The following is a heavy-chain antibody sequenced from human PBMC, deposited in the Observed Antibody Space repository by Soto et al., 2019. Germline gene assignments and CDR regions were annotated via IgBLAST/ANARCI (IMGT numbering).Heavy chain of an antibody. D-gene: IGHD6-13*01. CDR2: IYYSGST. CDR1: GGSISSGGYY. Sequence: QVQLQESGPGLVKPSQTLSLTCTVSGGSISSGGYYWSWIRQHPGKALEWIGYIYYSGSTYYNPSLKSRVTISVDTSKNQFSLKLSSVTAADTAVYYCAIVRRGDAAGNPLDYWGQGTLVTVSS. J-gene: IGHJ4*02. V-gene: IGHV4-31*03. CDR3: AIVRRGDAAGNPLDY.